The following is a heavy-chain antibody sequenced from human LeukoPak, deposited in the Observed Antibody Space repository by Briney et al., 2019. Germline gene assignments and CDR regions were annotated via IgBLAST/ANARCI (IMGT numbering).Heavy chain of an antibody. V-gene: IGHV3-48*03. CDR1: GFTFSSYE. CDR2: ISSSGSTI. D-gene: IGHD1-26*01. Sequence: TGGSLRLSCAASGFTFSSYEMNWVRQAPGKGLEWVSYISSSGSTIYCADSVRGRFTISRDNAKNSLYLQMNSLRAEDTAVYYCARAYSGSYYGISFAFDIWGQGTMVTVSS. J-gene: IGHJ3*02. CDR3: ARAYSGSYYGISFAFDI.